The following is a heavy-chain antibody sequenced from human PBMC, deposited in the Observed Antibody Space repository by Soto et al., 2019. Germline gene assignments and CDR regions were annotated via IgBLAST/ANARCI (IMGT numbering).Heavy chain of an antibody. CDR1: GYIFTSFA. Sequence: GASVKVSCKASGYIFTSFAIHWVRQAPGQRLEWMGWINAGNGNTKYSQKFQGRVTITRDTSANTAYMELRSLRSEDTAVYYCARESLWFGELLSYFDYWGQGTLVTVSS. V-gene: IGHV1-3*01. D-gene: IGHD3-10*01. CDR2: INAGNGNT. J-gene: IGHJ4*02. CDR3: ARESLWFGELLSYFDY.